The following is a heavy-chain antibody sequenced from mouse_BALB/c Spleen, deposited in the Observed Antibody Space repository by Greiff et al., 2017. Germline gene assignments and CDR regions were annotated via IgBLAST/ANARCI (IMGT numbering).Heavy chain of an antibody. CDR1: GFNIKDTY. J-gene: IGHJ2*01. CDR2: IDPANGNT. V-gene: IGHV14-3*02. CDR3: ARELSVLRDFDY. Sequence: EVQLQQSGAELVKPGASVKLSCTASGFNIKDTYMHWVKQRPEQGLEWIGRIDPANGNTKYDPKFQGKATITADTSSNTAYLQLSSLTSEDTAVYYCARELSVLRDFDYWGQGTTLTVSS. D-gene: IGHD1-1*02.